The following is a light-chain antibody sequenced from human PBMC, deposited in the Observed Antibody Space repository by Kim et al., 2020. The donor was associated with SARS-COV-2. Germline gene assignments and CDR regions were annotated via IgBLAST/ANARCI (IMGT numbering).Light chain of an antibody. Sequence: ASVGDRVASTCRASQSISGWLAWYQEKPGKAPKLLINTASNLESGVPSRFRGSGFGTEFTLTISSLKPDEFASDYCQQYNSYPITFGGGTKVDIK. CDR3: QQYNSYPIT. CDR2: TAS. V-gene: IGKV1-5*03. J-gene: IGKJ4*02. CDR1: QSISGW.